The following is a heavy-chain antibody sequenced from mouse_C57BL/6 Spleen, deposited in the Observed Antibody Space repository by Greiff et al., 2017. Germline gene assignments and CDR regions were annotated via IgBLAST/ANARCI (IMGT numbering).Heavy chain of an antibody. Sequence: EVKLMESGPGLVKPSQSLSLTCSVTGYSITSGYYWNWIRQFPGNILEWMGYISYDGSNNYNPYLKNRISITRDTTKNQFFQKLNAVTTEDTATYYCARFYYDYDVKFAYWGQGTLVTVSA. D-gene: IGHD2-4*01. CDR1: GYSITSGYY. V-gene: IGHV3-6*01. CDR3: ARFYYDYDVKFAY. J-gene: IGHJ3*01. CDR2: ISYDGSN.